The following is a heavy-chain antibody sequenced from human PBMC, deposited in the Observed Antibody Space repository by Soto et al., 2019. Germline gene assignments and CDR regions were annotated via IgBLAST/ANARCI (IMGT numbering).Heavy chain of an antibody. CDR1: GFTFSSYA. CDR3: ACRIAVADMLFDY. Sequence: GGSLRLSCAASGFTFSSYAMHWVRQAPGKGLEWVAVISYDGSNKYYADSVKGRFTISRDNSKNTLYLQMNSLRAEDTAVYYCACRIAVADMLFDYWGQGTLVTVSS. J-gene: IGHJ4*02. V-gene: IGHV3-30-3*01. CDR2: ISYDGSNK. D-gene: IGHD6-19*01.